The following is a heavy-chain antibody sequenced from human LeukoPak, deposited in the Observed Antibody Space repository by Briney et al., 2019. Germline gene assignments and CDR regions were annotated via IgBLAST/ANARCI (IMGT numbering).Heavy chain of an antibody. CDR1: GGSFSGYY. CDR2: INHSGST. CDR3: ARGRGCSSTSCSTYYFDY. Sequence: TSETLSLPCAVYGGSFSGYYWSWIRQPPGKGLEWIGEINHSGSTNYNPSLKSRVTISVDTSKNQFSLKLSSVTAADTAVYYCARGRGCSSTSCSTYYFDYWGQGTLVTVSS. J-gene: IGHJ4*02. V-gene: IGHV4-34*01. D-gene: IGHD2-2*02.